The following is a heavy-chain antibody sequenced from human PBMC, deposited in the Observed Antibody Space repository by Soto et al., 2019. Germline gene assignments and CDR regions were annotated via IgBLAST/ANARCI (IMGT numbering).Heavy chain of an antibody. J-gene: IGHJ4*02. D-gene: IGHD2-15*01. Sequence: QVQLVESGGGAVQPGRSLRLSCAASGFTFSNNGIHWVRQAPGKGLEWVAVISSDGINKYYADSVKGRSTISRDNSKNTLFLQVNSLRVGDTAVYYCAMDLYGGSSRFDYWGQGTRVTVSS. CDR1: GFTFSNNG. V-gene: IGHV3-30*03. CDR2: ISSDGINK. CDR3: AMDLYGGSSRFDY.